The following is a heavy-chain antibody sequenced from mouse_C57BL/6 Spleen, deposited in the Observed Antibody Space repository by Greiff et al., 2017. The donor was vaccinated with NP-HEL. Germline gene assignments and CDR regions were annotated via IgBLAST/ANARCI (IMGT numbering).Heavy chain of an antibody. CDR3: ARRLLRSRHWYFDV. CDR2: ISSGGSYT. D-gene: IGHD1-1*01. J-gene: IGHJ1*03. V-gene: IGHV5-6*02. Sequence: DVKLVESGGDLVKPGGSLTLSCAASGFTFSSYGMSWVRQTPDKRLEWVATISSGGSYTYYPDSVKGRFTISRDNAKNTLYLQMSSRKSEETAMYYCARRLLRSRHWYFDVWGTGTTVTVSS. CDR1: GFTFSSYG.